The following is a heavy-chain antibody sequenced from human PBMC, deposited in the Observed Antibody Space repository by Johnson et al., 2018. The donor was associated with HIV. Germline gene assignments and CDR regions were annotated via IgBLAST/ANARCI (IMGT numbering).Heavy chain of an antibody. J-gene: IGHJ3*02. V-gene: IGHV3-64*01. CDR1: GFTFSSHP. CDR3: ARGDNYYDSSGYYFAFDI. Sequence: VQLVESGGDLVQPGGSLRLSCAASGFTFSSHPMHWVRQAPGKGLESVSAISSNGGRTYYANSVKGRFTISRDNSKNTLYLQMGSLRAEDMAVYYCARGDNYYDSSGYYFAFDIWGQGTMVTVSS. CDR2: ISSNGGRT. D-gene: IGHD3-22*01.